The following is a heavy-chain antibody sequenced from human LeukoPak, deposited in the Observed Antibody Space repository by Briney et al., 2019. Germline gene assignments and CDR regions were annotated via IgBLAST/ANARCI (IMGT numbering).Heavy chain of an antibody. D-gene: IGHD2-15*01. J-gene: IGHJ4*02. Sequence: SETLSLTCIVSGGSISNYFWSWIRPPAGEGLEWIGRLYSSGSTSYSPSLRSRVTMSVDTSKNQFSLKLSYVTAADTAVYYCARDGCSGNSCDRESQFDSWGQGTLVTVSS. CDR2: LYSSGST. CDR3: ARDGCSGNSCDRESQFDS. V-gene: IGHV4-4*07. CDR1: GGSISNYF.